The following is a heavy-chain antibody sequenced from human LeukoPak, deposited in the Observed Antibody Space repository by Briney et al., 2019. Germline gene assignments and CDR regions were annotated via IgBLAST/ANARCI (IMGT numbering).Heavy chain of an antibody. CDR2: IIPIFGIA. Sequence: ASVKVSCKASGGTFSSCAISWVRQAPGQGLEWMGRIIPIFGIANYAQKFQGRVTITADKSTSTAYMELGSLRSEDTAVYYCARDKAPYYYYGMDVWGQGTTVTVSS. CDR3: ARDKAPYYYYGMDV. V-gene: IGHV1-69*04. J-gene: IGHJ6*02. CDR1: GGTFSSCA.